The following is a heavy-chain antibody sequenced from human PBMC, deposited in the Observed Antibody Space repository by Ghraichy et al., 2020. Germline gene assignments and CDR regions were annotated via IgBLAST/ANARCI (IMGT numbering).Heavy chain of an antibody. CDR2: ISGSGGST. D-gene: IGHD1-26*01. CDR1: GFTFSSYA. V-gene: IGHV3-23*01. Sequence: GGSLRLSCAASGFTFSSYAMSWVRQAPGKGLEWVSAISGSGGSTYYADSVKGRFTISRDNSKNTLYLQMNSLRAEDTAVYYCAKDWEETDNYYYGMDVWGQGTTVTVS. J-gene: IGHJ6*02. CDR3: AKDWEETDNYYYGMDV.